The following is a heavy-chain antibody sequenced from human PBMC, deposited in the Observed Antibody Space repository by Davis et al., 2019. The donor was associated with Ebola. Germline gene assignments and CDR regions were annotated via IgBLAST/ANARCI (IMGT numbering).Heavy chain of an antibody. CDR3: ARHRRGYSGYDAQNWFDP. J-gene: IGHJ5*02. CDR1: GGSISSGGYY. V-gene: IGHV4-39*01. CDR2: IYYSGST. D-gene: IGHD5-12*01. Sequence: SETLSLTCTVSGGSISSGGYYWSWIRQHPGKGLEWIGYIYYSGSTYYNPSLKSRVTISVDTSKNQFSLKLSSVTAADTAVYYCARHRRGYSGYDAQNWFDPWGQGTLVTVSS.